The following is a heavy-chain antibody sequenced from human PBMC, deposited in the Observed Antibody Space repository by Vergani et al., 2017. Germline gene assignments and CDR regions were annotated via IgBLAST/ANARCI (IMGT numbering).Heavy chain of an antibody. CDR2: INPNSGGT. Sequence: QVQLVQSGAEVKKPGASVKVSCKASGYTFTGYYMHWVRQAPGQGLEWMGWINPNSGGTNYAQKFQGRVTMTRDTSISTAYMELSRLRSDDTAVYYCARTPVLLWFGELTHYFDYWGQGTLVTVSS. D-gene: IGHD3-10*01. V-gene: IGHV1-2*02. CDR1: GYTFTGYY. CDR3: ARTPVLLWFGELTHYFDY. J-gene: IGHJ4*02.